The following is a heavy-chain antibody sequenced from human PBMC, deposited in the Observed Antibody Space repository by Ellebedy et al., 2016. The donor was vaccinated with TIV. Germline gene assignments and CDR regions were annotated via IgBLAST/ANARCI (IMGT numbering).Heavy chain of an antibody. J-gene: IGHJ4*02. D-gene: IGHD3-10*01. CDR3: AHRLYGSGTSHFDY. Sequence: SGPTLVKPTQTLTLTCTFSGFSLTNNGEGVGWIRQPPGQALEWLALIYWNDDKRYSASLRSRLTITKGTSKNQVVLTMTNMDPVDTGTYYCAHRLYGSGTSHFDYWGQGTLVTVSS. CDR1: GFSLTNNGEG. V-gene: IGHV2-5*01. CDR2: IYWNDDK.